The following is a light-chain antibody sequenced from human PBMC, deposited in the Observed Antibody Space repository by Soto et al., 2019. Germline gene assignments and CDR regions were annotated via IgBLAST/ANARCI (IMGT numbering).Light chain of an antibody. Sequence: EIVLTQSPGTLSLSPGERATLSCRASQSVSSTYVAWYQQKSGQAPRLLIYGASSKATGIPDRFSGSGSGTDFTLTISSLEHEDFAVYYCQQSSSWPFTFGHGTKVDIK. J-gene: IGKJ3*01. V-gene: IGKV3D-20*02. CDR3: QQSSSWPFT. CDR1: QSVSSTY. CDR2: GAS.